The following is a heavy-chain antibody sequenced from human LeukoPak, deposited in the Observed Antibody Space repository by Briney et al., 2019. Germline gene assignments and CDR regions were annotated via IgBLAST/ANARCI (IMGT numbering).Heavy chain of an antibody. CDR2: FDPENGEA. V-gene: IGHV1-24*01. Sequence: ASVKVSCKVSGYTLTELSMHWVRQAPGKGLEWMGGFDPENGEAIYAQKFQGRVTVTADESTGTAYMELRSLRSEDTAIYYCATDLSDYYASEWGQGTLVTVSS. CDR3: ATDLSDYYASE. D-gene: IGHD3-10*01. CDR1: GYTLTELS. J-gene: IGHJ4*01.